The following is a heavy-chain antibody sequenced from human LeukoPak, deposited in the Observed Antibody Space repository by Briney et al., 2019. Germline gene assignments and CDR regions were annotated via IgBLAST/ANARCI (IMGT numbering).Heavy chain of an antibody. V-gene: IGHV3-23*01. Sequence: GGSLRLSCAASGFSFSYYAMNWVRQAPGGGLEWVSGLSGSGVSAYYADSGEGRFTIARDSYKNTLYLQLNDLRAEDTAVYYCAKHYSGSSTASFDSWGQGTLVTVSS. D-gene: IGHD1-26*01. J-gene: IGHJ4*02. CDR3: AKHYSGSSTASFDS. CDR2: LSGSGVSA. CDR1: GFSFSYYA.